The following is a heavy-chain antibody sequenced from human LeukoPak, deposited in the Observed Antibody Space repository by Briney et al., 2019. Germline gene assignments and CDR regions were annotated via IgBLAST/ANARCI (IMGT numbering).Heavy chain of an antibody. CDR2: IYYSGST. D-gene: IGHD3-16*01. J-gene: IGHJ3*02. CDR3: ARFNLMITFGGADAFDI. Sequence: SETLSLTCTVSGGSISSSSYYWGWIRQPPGKGLEWIGSIYYSGSTYYNPSLKSRVTISVDTSKNQFSLKLSSVTAADTAVYYCARFNLMITFGGADAFDIWGQGTMVTVSS. V-gene: IGHV4-39*01. CDR1: GGSISSSSYY.